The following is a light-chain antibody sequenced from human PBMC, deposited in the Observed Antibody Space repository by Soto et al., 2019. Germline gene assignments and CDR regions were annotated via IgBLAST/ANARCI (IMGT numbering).Light chain of an antibody. V-gene: IGLV1-51*01. CDR1: SSNIGNNY. Sequence: QSVLTQPPSVSAAPGQKGTISCSGSSSNIGNNYVSWYQQLPGTAPKLLIYDNNKRPSGIPDRFSGSKSGTSATLGITGLQTGDEADYYCGTWDSSLSVVFGTGPKVTVL. CDR2: DNN. CDR3: GTWDSSLSVV. J-gene: IGLJ1*01.